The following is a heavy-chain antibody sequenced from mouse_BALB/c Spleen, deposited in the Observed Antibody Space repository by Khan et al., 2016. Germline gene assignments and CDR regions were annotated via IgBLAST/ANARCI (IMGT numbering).Heavy chain of an antibody. V-gene: IGHV1S34*01. CDR2: ISCYNGAT. CDR3: ARGDYDGYYAMDY. Sequence: LVKTGASVKISCKASGYSFTGYYMHWVKQSHGKSLAWFGYISCYNGATNYNQKFKGKATFTVDTSFSQAYMQFNSLTSEDSALYYCARGDYDGYYAMDYWGQGTSVTVSS. J-gene: IGHJ4*01. D-gene: IGHD2-4*01. CDR1: GYSFTGYY.